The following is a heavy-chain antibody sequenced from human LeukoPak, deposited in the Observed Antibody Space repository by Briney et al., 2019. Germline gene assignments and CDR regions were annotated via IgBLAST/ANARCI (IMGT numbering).Heavy chain of an antibody. CDR2: INPNTGGT. Sequence: ASVKVSCRASGYTFTDYYMHRVRQAPGQGLEWMRWINPNTGGTNYAQNFQDRVTMTRDTSISTAYMDLSRLTSDDTAVYYCARDVFAGYSTHHRFDPWGWGTLVTVS. CDR3: ARDVFAGYSTHHRFDP. D-gene: IGHD6-13*01. V-gene: IGHV1-2*02. CDR1: GYTFTDYY. J-gene: IGHJ5*02.